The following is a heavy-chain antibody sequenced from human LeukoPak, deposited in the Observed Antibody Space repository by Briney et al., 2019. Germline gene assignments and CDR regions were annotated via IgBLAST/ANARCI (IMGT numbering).Heavy chain of an antibody. CDR2: MNPNSGNT. CDR3: ARAVRIQLLLEY. V-gene: IGHV1-8*01. Sequence: ASVKVSCKASGYTFRTYDVAWVQQAPGQGLEWMGWMNPNSGNTGYAQRFKGRVTMTSDASIGSAYMELSSLRSEDTAVYFCARAVRIQLLLEYWGHGTLITVSS. D-gene: IGHD2-2*01. CDR1: GYTFRTYD. J-gene: IGHJ4*01.